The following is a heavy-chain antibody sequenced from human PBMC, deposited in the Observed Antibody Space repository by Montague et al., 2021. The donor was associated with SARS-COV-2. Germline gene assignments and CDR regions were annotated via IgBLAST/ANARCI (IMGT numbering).Heavy chain of an antibody. V-gene: IGHV4-59*07. D-gene: IGHD2-15*01. J-gene: IGHJ5*02. Sequence: SHTLSLTCTVSGGSISSYYWSWIRQPPGKGLEWIGYIYYSGSTNYNPSLKSRVTISVDTSKNQFSLKLSSVTAADTAVYYCARRSLGYCSGGSCYSAFDPWGQGTLVTVSS. CDR1: GGSISSYY. CDR2: IYYSGST. CDR3: ARRSLGYCSGGSCYSAFDP.